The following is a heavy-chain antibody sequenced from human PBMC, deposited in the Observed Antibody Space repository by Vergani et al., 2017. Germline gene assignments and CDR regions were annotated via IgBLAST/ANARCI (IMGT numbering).Heavy chain of an antibody. CDR3: ARVGHLVAVTGEGPSLDR. D-gene: IGHD2-21*02. CDR2: IYYSGST. CDR1: NDSVSNTFYY. V-gene: IGHV4-39*01. Sequence: QVQLQESGPGLVKPSETLSLTCTVSNDSVSNTFYYWGWIRQTPGKGLEWIGSIYYSGSTYYNPSLESRVTMSVDTSKSQFSLKLSSVTAADTAVYYCARVGHLVAVTGEGPSLDRWGSGTLVTVSS. J-gene: IGHJ2*01.